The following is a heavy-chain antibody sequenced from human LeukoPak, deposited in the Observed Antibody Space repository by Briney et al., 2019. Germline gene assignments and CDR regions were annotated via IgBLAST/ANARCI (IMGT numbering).Heavy chain of an antibody. CDR2: ITKSGSTI. D-gene: IGHD3-3*01. Sequence: SGGSLRLSCAASGFTFTNFAMTWVRQAPGKGLEWVSYITKSGSTIYYADSVKGRFTISRDNAKNSLYLQMNSLRVEDTAVYYCARGGGSGYYEFGYWGQGTLVTVSS. CDR3: ARGGGSGYYEFGY. CDR1: GFTFTNFA. J-gene: IGHJ4*02. V-gene: IGHV3-48*03.